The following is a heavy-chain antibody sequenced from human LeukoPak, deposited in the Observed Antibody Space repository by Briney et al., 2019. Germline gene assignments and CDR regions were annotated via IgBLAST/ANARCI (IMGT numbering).Heavy chain of an antibody. CDR3: AKDLVPAATPPGDY. Sequence: GGSLRLSCAASGFTFSSYAINWVRQAPGKGLEWVSGISGTGGSTHYADSVKGRFTISRDNSKNTLYLQMNSLRAEDTAVYYCAKDLVPAATPPGDYWGQGTLVTVSS. V-gene: IGHV3-23*01. CDR1: GFTFSSYA. J-gene: IGHJ4*02. D-gene: IGHD2-2*02. CDR2: ISGTGGST.